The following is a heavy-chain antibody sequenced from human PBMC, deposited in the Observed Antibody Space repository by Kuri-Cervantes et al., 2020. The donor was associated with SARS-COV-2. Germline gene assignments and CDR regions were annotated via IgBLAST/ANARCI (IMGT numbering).Heavy chain of an antibody. CDR3: ARARYSSSYLYNWFDP. CDR2: IYTSGST. J-gene: IGHJ5*02. V-gene: IGHV4-4*07. Sequence: ESLKISCTVSGGSISSYYWSWIRQPAGKGLEWIGRIYTSGSTNYNPSLRSRVTMSVDTSKNQFSLKLSSVTAADTAVYYCARARYSSSYLYNWFDPWGQGTRVTVSS. CDR1: GGSISSYY. D-gene: IGHD6-13*01.